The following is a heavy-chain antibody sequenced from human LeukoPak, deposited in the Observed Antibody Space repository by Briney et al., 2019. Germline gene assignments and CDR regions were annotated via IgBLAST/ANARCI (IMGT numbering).Heavy chain of an antibody. CDR2: IYYSGST. CDR3: ARVEEGYGSGRRENYYYYYMDV. D-gene: IGHD3-10*01. J-gene: IGHJ6*03. CDR1: GGSISSYY. Sequence: SETLSLTCTVSGGSISSYYWSWIRQPPGKGLGWNGYIYYSGSTNYNPSLKSRVIISVDTSKNQFSLKLSSVTAADTAVYYCARVEEGYGSGRRENYYYYYMDVWGKGTTVTISS. V-gene: IGHV4-59*01.